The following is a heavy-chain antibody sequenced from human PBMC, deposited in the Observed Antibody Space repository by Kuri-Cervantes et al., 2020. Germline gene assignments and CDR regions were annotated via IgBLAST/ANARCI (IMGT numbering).Heavy chain of an antibody. V-gene: IGHV3-74*01. Sequence: GESLKISCEASGFTFSGYWMHWVRQVPGKGLVWVARIDSDGSSTIYADSVKGRFTISRDNAKNSLYLQMNSLRAEDTAVYYCAREDCSSTSCYFDYWGQGTLVTVSS. CDR1: GFTFSGYW. J-gene: IGHJ4*02. D-gene: IGHD2-2*01. CDR3: AREDCSSTSCYFDY. CDR2: IDSDGSST.